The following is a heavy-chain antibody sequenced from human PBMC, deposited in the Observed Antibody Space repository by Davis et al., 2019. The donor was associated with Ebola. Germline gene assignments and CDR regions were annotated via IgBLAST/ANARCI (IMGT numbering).Heavy chain of an antibody. D-gene: IGHD2-15*01. CDR1: GFTFNTYW. Sequence: GESLKISCAASGFTFNTYWMSWVRQAPGKGLEWVANIKQDGSEKYYVDSVKGRFTISRDNAQNSLYLQMNSLRAEDTAVYYCARDPLYCSGGSCYEYYFDYWGQGTLVTVSS. V-gene: IGHV3-7*01. CDR3: ARDPLYCSGGSCYEYYFDY. J-gene: IGHJ4*02. CDR2: IKQDGSEK.